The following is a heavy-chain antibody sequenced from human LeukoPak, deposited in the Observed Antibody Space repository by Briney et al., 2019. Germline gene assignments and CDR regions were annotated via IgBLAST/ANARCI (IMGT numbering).Heavy chain of an antibody. J-gene: IGHJ4*02. V-gene: IGHV3-23*01. CDR2: ISGNGGAT. D-gene: IGHD3-22*01. Sequence: GGSLRLSCAASGFTFTSYVMSWVRQAPGKGLEWVSAISGNGGATYYADSVKGRFTISRDNSKNTLHLQMNSLRAEDTALYYCAKATTAIVVDNFFDYWGQGTLVSVSS. CDR3: AKATTAIVVDNFFDY. CDR1: GFTFTSYV.